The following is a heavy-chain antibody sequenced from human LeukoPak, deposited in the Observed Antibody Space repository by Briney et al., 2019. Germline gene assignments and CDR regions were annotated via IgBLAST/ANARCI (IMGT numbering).Heavy chain of an antibody. D-gene: IGHD6-13*01. CDR1: GGSISSYY. CDR3: ARATGSSWYGYYGMDV. J-gene: IGHJ6*02. V-gene: IGHV4-59*01. Sequence: PSETLSLTCTVSGGSISSYYWSWIRQPPGKGLEWIGYIYYSGSTNYNPSLKSRVTISVDTSKNQFSLKLSSVTAADTAVYYCARATGSSWYGYYGMDVWGQGTTVTVSS. CDR2: IYYSGST.